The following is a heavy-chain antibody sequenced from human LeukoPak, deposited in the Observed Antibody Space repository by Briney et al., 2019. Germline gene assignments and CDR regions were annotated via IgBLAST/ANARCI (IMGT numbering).Heavy chain of an antibody. CDR2: IYSGGTT. D-gene: IGHD4-17*01. J-gene: IGHJ4*02. Sequence: GGSLRLSCVVSGFTVTSNYMSWVRQAPGKGLEWVSVIYSGGTTNYADSVKGRFTVYRDNSKNTLHLQMNTLRAEDTAVYYCASKLTSGYWGQETLVTVSS. CDR3: ASKLTSGY. V-gene: IGHV3-66*01. CDR1: GFTVTSNY.